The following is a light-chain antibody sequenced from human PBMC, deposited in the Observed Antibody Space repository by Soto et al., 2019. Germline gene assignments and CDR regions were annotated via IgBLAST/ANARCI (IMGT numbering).Light chain of an antibody. CDR2: KVS. CDR3: MQGTHWPPT. CDR1: ESLVYSDGNTH. J-gene: IGKJ2*01. Sequence: DVVLTQSPPPLAVTLGQPASISCRSSESLVYSDGNTHLIWLQQRPGQSPRRLIYKVSNRDSGVPDRFSGGGSGTDFTLRISRVEAEDVGVYYCMQGTHWPPTFGQGTKLEIK. V-gene: IGKV2-30*01.